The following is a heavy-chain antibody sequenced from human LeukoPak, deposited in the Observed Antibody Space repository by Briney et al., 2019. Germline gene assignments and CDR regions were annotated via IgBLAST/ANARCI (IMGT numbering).Heavy chain of an antibody. CDR2: IKSKTDGGTT. CDR1: GFTFSNAW. Sequence: GGSLRLSCAASGFTFSNAWMSWVRQAPGKGLEWVGRIKSKTDGGTTDYAAPVKGRFTISRDDSKNTLYLQMNSLKTEDTAVYYCTTHYDFWSGYYRLYWGQGTLVTVSS. D-gene: IGHD3-3*01. CDR3: TTHYDFWSGYYRLY. V-gene: IGHV3-15*01. J-gene: IGHJ4*02.